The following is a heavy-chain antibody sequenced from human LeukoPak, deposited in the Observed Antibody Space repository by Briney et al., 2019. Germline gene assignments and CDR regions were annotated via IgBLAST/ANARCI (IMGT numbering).Heavy chain of an antibody. Sequence: GGSLRLSCAASGFTFSSYGMHWVRQAPGKGLEWVAVIWYNGSNQYYADFGKGRFTISRDNSKNTLYLQMNSLRAEDTAVYYCARDPYCSSTSCYDYFDYWGQGTLVTVSS. J-gene: IGHJ4*02. D-gene: IGHD2-2*01. CDR3: ARDPYCSSTSCYDYFDY. CDR1: GFTFSSYG. CDR2: IWYNGSNQ. V-gene: IGHV3-33*08.